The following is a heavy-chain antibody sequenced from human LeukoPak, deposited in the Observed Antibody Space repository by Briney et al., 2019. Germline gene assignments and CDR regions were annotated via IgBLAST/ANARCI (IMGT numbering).Heavy chain of an antibody. Sequence: KPGGSLRLSCAASGFTFSDYYMSWIRQAPGKGLEWVSYISSSGSTIYYADSVKGRFTISRDNAKNSLYLQMNSLGAEDTAVYYCAREVRNYYDSSGYYYEFQDNAFDIWGQGTMVTVSS. V-gene: IGHV3-11*04. CDR1: GFTFSDYY. CDR3: AREVRNYYDSSGYYYEFQDNAFDI. CDR2: ISSSGSTI. D-gene: IGHD3-22*01. J-gene: IGHJ3*02.